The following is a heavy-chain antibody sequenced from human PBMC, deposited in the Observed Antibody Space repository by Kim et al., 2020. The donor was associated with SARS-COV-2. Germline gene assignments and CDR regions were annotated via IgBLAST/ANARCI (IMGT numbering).Heavy chain of an antibody. J-gene: IGHJ4*02. CDR1: GGSFSGYY. V-gene: IGHV4-34*01. CDR2: INHSGST. D-gene: IGHD3-10*01. CDR3: ARGTRNYYGSGSYYSPFDY. Sequence: SETLSLTCAVYGGSFSGYYWSWIRQPPGKGLEWIGEINHSGSTNYNPSLKSRVTISVDTSKNQFSLKLSSVTAADTAVYYCARGTRNYYGSGSYYSPFDYWGQGTLVTVSS.